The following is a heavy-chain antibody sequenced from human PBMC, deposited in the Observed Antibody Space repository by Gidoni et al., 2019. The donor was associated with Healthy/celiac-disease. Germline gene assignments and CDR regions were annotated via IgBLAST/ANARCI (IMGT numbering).Heavy chain of an antibody. D-gene: IGHD2-15*01. V-gene: IGHV4-61*01. CDR1: GGSVSSGSYY. J-gene: IGHJ6*02. Sequence: QVQLQESGPGLVKPSETLSLTCTVSGGSVSSGSYYWSWIRQPPGKGLEWIGYIYYSGSTNYNPSLKSRVTISVDTSKNQFSLKLSSVTAADTAVYYCARKVVVAANYYYYYGMDVWGQGTTVTVSS. CDR3: ARKVVVAANYYYYYGMDV. CDR2: IYYSGST.